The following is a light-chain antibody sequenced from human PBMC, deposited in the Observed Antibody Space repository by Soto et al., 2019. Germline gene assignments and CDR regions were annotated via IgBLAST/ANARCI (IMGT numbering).Light chain of an antibody. Sequence: AIRMTQSPSSLSASTGDRVTITCRASQGISSYLAWYQQKPGKAPKLLIYAASTLQSGVPSRFSGSGSGTDFTLTISCLQSEDFATYYCQHLWTFGQGTKVEIK. CDR1: QGISSY. J-gene: IGKJ1*01. CDR3: QHLWT. V-gene: IGKV1-8*01. CDR2: AAS.